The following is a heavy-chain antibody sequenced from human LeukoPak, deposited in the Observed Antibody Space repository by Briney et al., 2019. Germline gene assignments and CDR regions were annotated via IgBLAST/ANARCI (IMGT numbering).Heavy chain of an antibody. V-gene: IGHV3-48*02. D-gene: IGHD4-17*01. J-gene: IGHJ4*02. Sequence: GGSLRLSCAASGFTFSSYSMNWVRQSPGKGREWVSYISGSSNTIYYADSVKGRFTISGDNAKNSLYLQMNSLRDEDTAVYYCARAVTTVTRGGLVFDYWGQGTLVTVSS. CDR3: ARAVTTVTRGGLVFDY. CDR1: GFTFSSYS. CDR2: ISGSSNTI.